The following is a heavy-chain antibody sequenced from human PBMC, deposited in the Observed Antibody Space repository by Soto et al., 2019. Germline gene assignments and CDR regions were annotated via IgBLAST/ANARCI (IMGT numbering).Heavy chain of an antibody. J-gene: IGHJ5*02. Sequence: PSETLSLTCTVSGYPITSHCWSWIRQPPGRGLQWIGHLCYSGNTNYNPSHKSRVTISGDTSKNQFSLNLSSVTAADTAVYYCAREMGTWLLNAVLDPWGLGTLVTVSS. V-gene: IGHV4-59*11. CDR1: GYPITSHC. CDR2: LCYSGNT. D-gene: IGHD3-9*01. CDR3: AREMGTWLLNAVLDP.